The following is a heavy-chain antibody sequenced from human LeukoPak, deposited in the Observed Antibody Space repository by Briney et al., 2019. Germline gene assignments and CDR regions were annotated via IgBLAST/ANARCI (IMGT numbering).Heavy chain of an antibody. CDR3: ARRGYDFWSGYSSDY. J-gene: IGHJ4*02. V-gene: IGHV3-7*01. D-gene: IGHD3-3*01. Sequence: GGSLRLSCVASGFTFSSYWMTWVRQAPGKGLEWVANIKQDGSEKYYVDSVKGRFTISRDNAKNSLYLQMNSLRAEDTAVYYCARRGYDFWSGYSSDYWGQGTLVTVSS. CDR2: IKQDGSEK. CDR1: GFTFSSYW.